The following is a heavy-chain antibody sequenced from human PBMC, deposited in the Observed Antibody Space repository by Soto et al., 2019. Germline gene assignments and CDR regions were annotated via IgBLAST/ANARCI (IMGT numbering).Heavy chain of an antibody. CDR2: ISAYNGNT. CDR1: GYTFTSYG. J-gene: IGHJ4*02. D-gene: IGHD3-3*01. V-gene: IGHV1-18*01. Sequence: ASVKVSCKASGYTFTSYGISWVRQAPGQGLEWMGWISAYNGNTNYAQKLQGRVTMTTDTSTSTAYMELRSLRSDDTAVYYCARSGRRFLEWLFLDYWGQGTLVTVSS. CDR3: ARSGRRFLEWLFLDY.